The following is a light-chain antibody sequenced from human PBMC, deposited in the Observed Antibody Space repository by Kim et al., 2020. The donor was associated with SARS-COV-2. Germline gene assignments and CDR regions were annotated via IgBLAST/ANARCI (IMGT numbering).Light chain of an antibody. CDR1: SYNIGAPHV. Sequence: ATIACTGRSYNIGAPHVVHWYQQRPGTAPKLLIYGNTNRPSGVPDRFSGSKSDTSAFLAITGLQAEDEADYYCQSFDSRLGVLVFGGGTQLTVL. CDR3: QSFDSRLGVLV. J-gene: IGLJ2*01. V-gene: IGLV1-40*01. CDR2: GNT.